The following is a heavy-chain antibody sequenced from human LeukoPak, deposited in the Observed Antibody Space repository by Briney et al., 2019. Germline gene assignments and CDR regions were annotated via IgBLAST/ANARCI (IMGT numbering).Heavy chain of an antibody. CDR2: IYPGDSDT. Sequence: GESLKISRKGSGYSFTSYWIGRVRPMPGKGLEWMGIIYPGDSDTRYSPSCQGQVTISAAKSISTAYLQWSSLKASDSAMYYCARLASYGMDVWGKGTTVTVSS. V-gene: IGHV5-51*01. J-gene: IGHJ6*04. CDR1: GYSFTSYW. CDR3: ARLASYGMDV.